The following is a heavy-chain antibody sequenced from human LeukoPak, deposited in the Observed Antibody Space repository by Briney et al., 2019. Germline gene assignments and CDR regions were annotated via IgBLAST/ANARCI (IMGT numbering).Heavy chain of an antibody. Sequence: GASVKVSCKASGYTFTSYGISWVRQAPGQGLECMGWMSAYNGNTNYVQKLQGRVTMTKDTSTSTAYMELRSLRSDDTAVYYCARGHSGSYSHYYYYYMGVWGKGTTVTVSS. CDR2: MSAYNGNT. CDR3: ARGHSGSYSHYYYYYMGV. CDR1: GYTFTSYG. J-gene: IGHJ6*03. V-gene: IGHV1-18*01. D-gene: IGHD1-26*01.